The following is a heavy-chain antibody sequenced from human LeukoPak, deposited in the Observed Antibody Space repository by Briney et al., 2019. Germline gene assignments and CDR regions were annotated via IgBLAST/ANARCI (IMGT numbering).Heavy chain of an antibody. D-gene: IGHD5-18*01. CDR3: AGVNYSYGLSPHLDY. CDR1: GGSISSGGYS. CDR2: IYHSGST. V-gene: IGHV4-30-2*01. Sequence: PSETLSLTCAVSGGSISSGGYSWSWIRQPPGKGLAWIGYIYHSGSTYYNPSLKSRVTISVDRSKNQFSLKLSSVTAADTAVYYCAGVNYSYGLSPHLDYWGQGTLVTVSS. J-gene: IGHJ4*02.